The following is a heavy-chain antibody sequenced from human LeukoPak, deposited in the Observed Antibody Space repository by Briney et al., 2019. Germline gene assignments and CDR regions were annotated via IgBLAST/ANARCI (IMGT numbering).Heavy chain of an antibody. Sequence: PSETLSLTCAVYGGSFSGYYWSWIRQPPGKGLEWIGEINHSGSTNYNPSLMSRVTMSVDTSTNQFSLKLSSVTAADTAVYYCARTDFWSGYYNWFDPWGQGTLVTVSS. V-gene: IGHV4-34*01. CDR1: GGSFSGYY. CDR3: ARTDFWSGYYNWFDP. CDR2: INHSGST. D-gene: IGHD3-3*01. J-gene: IGHJ5*02.